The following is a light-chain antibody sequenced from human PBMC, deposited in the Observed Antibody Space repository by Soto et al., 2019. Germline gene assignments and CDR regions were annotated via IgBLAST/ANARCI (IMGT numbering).Light chain of an antibody. V-gene: IGLV7-46*01. CDR2: DAN. Sequence: QAVVTQAPSLTVSPGGTVTLTCGSSTGAVTSGHSPYWFQQRPGQAPRTLIYDANSRHSWTPARFSGSLLGGEAVLTLSGAQPEDEADYYCLLSYPGARVFGGGTQLTVL. CDR3: LLSYPGARV. J-gene: IGLJ3*02. CDR1: TGAVTSGHS.